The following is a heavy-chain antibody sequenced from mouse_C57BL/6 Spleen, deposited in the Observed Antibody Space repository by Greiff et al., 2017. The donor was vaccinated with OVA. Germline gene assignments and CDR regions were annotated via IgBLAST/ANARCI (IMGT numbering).Heavy chain of an antibody. J-gene: IGHJ2*01. D-gene: IGHD2-2*01. V-gene: IGHV3-6*01. Sequence: EVQLQESGPGLVKPSQSLSLTCSVTGYSITSGYYWNWIRQFPGNKLEWMGYISYDGSNNYNPSLKNRISITRDTSKNQFFLKLNSVTTEDTATYYCAREVTTRGFDYWGQGTTLTVSS. CDR3: AREVTTRGFDY. CDR2: ISYDGSN. CDR1: GYSITSGYY.